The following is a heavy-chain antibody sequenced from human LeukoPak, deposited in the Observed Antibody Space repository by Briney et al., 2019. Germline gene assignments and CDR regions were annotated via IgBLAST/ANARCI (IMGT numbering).Heavy chain of an antibody. V-gene: IGHV4-34*01. CDR1: GGSFSGYY. D-gene: IGHD6-13*01. J-gene: IGHJ5*02. CDR3: ASLSIAAAGSLYWFDP. CDR2: INHSGRT. Sequence: KPSETLSLTCAVYGGSFSGYYWSWIRQPPGKGLEWIREINHSGRTNYNPSLKSRVTISVDTSKNQFSLKLSSVTAADTAVYYRASLSIAAAGSLYWFDPWGQGTLVTVSS.